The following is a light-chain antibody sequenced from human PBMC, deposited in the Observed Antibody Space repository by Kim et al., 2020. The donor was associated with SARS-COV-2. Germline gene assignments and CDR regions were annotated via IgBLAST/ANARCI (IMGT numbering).Light chain of an antibody. CDR2: RNS. CDR3: ASWDDSLNGHV. CDR1: SSNIRINA. Sequence: GQRFTTSCSGSSSNIRINAVDWYQHRPGTAPKLLIYRNSQRPSGVPDRFSGSKSGTSASLAISGLQSEDEADYYCASWDDSLNGHVFGIGTKVTVL. J-gene: IGLJ1*01. V-gene: IGLV1-44*01.